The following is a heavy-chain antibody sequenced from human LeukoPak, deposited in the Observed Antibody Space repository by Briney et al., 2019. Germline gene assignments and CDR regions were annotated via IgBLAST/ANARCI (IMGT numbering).Heavy chain of an antibody. V-gene: IGHV3-21*01. CDR3: ARWDSSGWTPSSY. D-gene: IGHD6-19*01. CDR1: GFTVSSIH. J-gene: IGHJ4*02. CDR2: ISSSSSYI. Sequence: GGSLRLSCAASGFTVSSIHMVWVRQAPGKGLEWVSSISSSSSYIYYADSVKGRFTISRDNAKNSLYLQMNSLRAEDTAVYYCARWDSSGWTPSSYWGQGTLVTVSS.